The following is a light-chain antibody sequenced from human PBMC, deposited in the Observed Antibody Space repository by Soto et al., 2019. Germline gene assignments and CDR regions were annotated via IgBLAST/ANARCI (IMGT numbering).Light chain of an antibody. CDR1: QSVMSNY. V-gene: IGKV3-20*01. CDR2: GAS. Sequence: EVVLTQSPGSLSLSPGERATLSCRASQSVMSNYLSWYQQKPGQPPRLLIYGASSRATGIPDRFGGSGSGTDFTLTISRLEPEDFAVYYCQQFGASLTWTFGQGTKVDIK. J-gene: IGKJ1*01. CDR3: QQFGASLTWT.